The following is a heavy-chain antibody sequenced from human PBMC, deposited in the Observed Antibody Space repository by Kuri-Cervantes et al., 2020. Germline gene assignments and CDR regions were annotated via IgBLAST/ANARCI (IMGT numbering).Heavy chain of an antibody. Sequence: GGSLRLSCAASGFTFSSYGMHWVRQAPGKGLEWVAVIWYDGSNKYYADSVKGRFTISRDNSKNTLYLQMNSLRAEDTALYYCAKDIGPVGTEFYDYWGQGTLVTVSS. CDR1: GFTFSSYG. D-gene: IGHD6-13*01. V-gene: IGHV3-33*06. CDR3: AKDIGPVGTEFYDY. CDR2: IWYDGSNK. J-gene: IGHJ4*02.